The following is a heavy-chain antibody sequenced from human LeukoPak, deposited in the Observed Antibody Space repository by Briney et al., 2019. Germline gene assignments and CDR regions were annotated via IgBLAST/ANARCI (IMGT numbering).Heavy chain of an antibody. V-gene: IGHV4-34*01. CDR1: GGSFSGYY. D-gene: IGHD3-3*01. J-gene: IGHJ4*02. CDR3: VRHDGRGGNTMGALDS. CDR2: IYYGRTA. Sequence: PSETLSLTCAVYGGSFSGYYWSWIRQPPGKGLEWIGAIYYGRTAYYNPSLNSRVTISVATSTNQFSLQLNSVTAADTAVYYCVRHDGRGGNTMGALDSWGQGSLVTVSS.